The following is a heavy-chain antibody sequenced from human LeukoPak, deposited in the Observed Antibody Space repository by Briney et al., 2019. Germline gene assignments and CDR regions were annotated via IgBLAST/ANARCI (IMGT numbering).Heavy chain of an antibody. CDR3: ASVGIGRYSFDS. CDR2: IGSSSSYI. CDR1: GFTFSSYS. Sequence: PGGSLRLSCAASGFTFSSYSMNWVRQAPGKGLEWVSSIGSSSSYIYYADSVKGRFTISRDNARNTLYLEMNSLRAEDTAVYYCASVGIGRYSFDSWGQGTLVTVSS. J-gene: IGHJ4*02. D-gene: IGHD1-26*01. V-gene: IGHV3-21*03.